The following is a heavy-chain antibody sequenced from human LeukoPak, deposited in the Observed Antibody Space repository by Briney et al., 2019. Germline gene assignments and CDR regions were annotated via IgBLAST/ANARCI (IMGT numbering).Heavy chain of an antibody. CDR2: MNPNSGNT. CDR1: GYTFTSYD. CDR3: ARGDCSSTNCYFFAHYYYYYGMDV. D-gene: IGHD2-2*01. Sequence: GASVKVSCKASGYTFTSYDINWVRQATGQGLEWMGWMNPNSGNTGYAQKFQGSVTMTRNTSISRAYMELSSLRSEDTAVYYCARGDCSSTNCYFFAHYYYYYGMDVWGQGTTVTVSS. J-gene: IGHJ6*02. V-gene: IGHV1-8*01.